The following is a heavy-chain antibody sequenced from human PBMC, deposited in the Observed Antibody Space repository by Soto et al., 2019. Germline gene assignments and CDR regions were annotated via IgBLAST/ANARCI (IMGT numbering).Heavy chain of an antibody. J-gene: IGHJ6*02. CDR3: ARHKVYCSSTSCYTHYYGMDV. CDR1: GYSFTSYW. V-gene: IGHV5-10-1*01. Sequence: PGESLKISCKGSGYSFTSYWISWVRQMPGKGLEWMGRIDPSVSYTNYSRSLQGHVTISADTSISTAYLQWSSLKASATAMYYCARHKVYCSSTSCYTHYYGMDVWGQGTTVTVSS. D-gene: IGHD2-2*02. CDR2: IDPSVSYT.